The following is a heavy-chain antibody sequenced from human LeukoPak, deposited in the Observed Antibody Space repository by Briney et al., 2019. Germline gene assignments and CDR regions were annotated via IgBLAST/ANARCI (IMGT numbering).Heavy chain of an antibody. J-gene: IGHJ4*02. CDR3: VKGNWYKHEVFQN. V-gene: IGHV3-23*01. D-gene: IGHD1/OR15-1a*01. Sequence: GGSLRRSCAASGFTFSNYAMSWVRQAPGKGPEWVSVINNDGGHTYYADFVQGRFTISRDNSKNTLDLQMSSLRVEDTAFYYCVKGNWYKHEVFQNWGQGILVTVSP. CDR1: GFTFSNYA. CDR2: INNDGGHT.